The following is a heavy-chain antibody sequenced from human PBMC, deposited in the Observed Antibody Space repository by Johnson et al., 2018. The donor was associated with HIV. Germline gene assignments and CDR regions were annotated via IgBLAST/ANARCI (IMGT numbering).Heavy chain of an antibody. CDR1: GFTFSNAW. Sequence: VQLVESGGGLVKPGGSLRLSCAASGFTFSNAWMTWVRQAPGRGLEWVGRIKSKTDGGTADYAGPVKGRFTISRDDSKNTLYLQMNSLRAEDTAVYYCARGDYDILTGYAFDIWGQGTMVTVSS. V-gene: IGHV3-15*01. J-gene: IGHJ3*02. D-gene: IGHD3-9*01. CDR3: ARGDYDILTGYAFDI. CDR2: IKSKTDGGTA.